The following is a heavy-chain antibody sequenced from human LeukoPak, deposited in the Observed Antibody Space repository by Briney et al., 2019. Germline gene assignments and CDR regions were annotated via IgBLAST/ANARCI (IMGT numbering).Heavy chain of an antibody. V-gene: IGHV3-9*01. CDR3: ARLHDSSGYWRGFDY. CDR1: GFTFNDFA. CDR2: ISWNSGSI. J-gene: IGHJ4*02. D-gene: IGHD3-22*01. Sequence: GRSLRLSCAASGFTFNDFAMHWVRQTPGKGLEWVSGISWNSGSIGYADSVKGRFTISRDNAKNSLYLQMNSLRAEDTAVYYCARLHDSSGYWRGFDYWGQGTLVTVSS.